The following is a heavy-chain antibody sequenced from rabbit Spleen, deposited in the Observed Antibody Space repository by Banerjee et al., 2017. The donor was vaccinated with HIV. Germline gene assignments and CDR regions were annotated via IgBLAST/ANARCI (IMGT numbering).Heavy chain of an antibody. V-gene: IGHV1S45*01. D-gene: IGHD8-1*01. CDR2: IYAGSSGST. J-gene: IGHJ4*01. CDR3: GRGYDGGSDYFNL. Sequence: QEQLEESGGDLVKPEGSLTLTCTASGFSFSNNYYMCWVRQAPGKGLEWIACIYAGSSGSTYYASWAKGRFTISKSSSTTVTLQMTSLTAADTATYFCGRGYDGGSDYFNLWGPGTLVTVS. CDR1: GFSFSNNYY.